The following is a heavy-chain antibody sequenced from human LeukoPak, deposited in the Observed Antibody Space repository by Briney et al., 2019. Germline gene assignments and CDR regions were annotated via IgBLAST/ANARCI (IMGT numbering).Heavy chain of an antibody. D-gene: IGHD5-18*01. Sequence: GGSLRLSCAASGFTFSSYAMHWVHQAPGKGLEWVAVISYDGSNKYYADSVKGRFTISRDNSKNTLYLQMNSLRAEDTAVYYCARDPRVDTAMAPYYYYGMDVWGQGTTVTVSS. CDR1: GFTFSSYA. CDR3: ARDPRVDTAMAPYYYYGMDV. J-gene: IGHJ6*02. CDR2: ISYDGSNK. V-gene: IGHV3-30-3*01.